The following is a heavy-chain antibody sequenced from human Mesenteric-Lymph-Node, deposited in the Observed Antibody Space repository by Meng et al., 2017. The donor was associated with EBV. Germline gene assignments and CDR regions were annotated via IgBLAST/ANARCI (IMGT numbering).Heavy chain of an antibody. CDR2: IYDSGIT. V-gene: IGHV4-61*01. D-gene: IGHD1-26*01. CDR1: GVSVSGDSFY. CDR3: ARDRGWELLDY. J-gene: IGHJ4*02. Sequence: QGKLQESGPGMVKPSETLSLTCTVLGVSVSGDSFYWSWIWQPPGKGLEWIGFIYDSGITHYSPSLKSRVTISVDTSKNQFSLELRSMTPADTAVYYCARDRGWELLDYWGQGTLVTVSS.